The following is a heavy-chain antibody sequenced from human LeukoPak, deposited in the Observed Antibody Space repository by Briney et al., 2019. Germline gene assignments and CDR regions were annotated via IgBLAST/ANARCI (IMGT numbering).Heavy chain of an antibody. CDR3: ARFGSGWWYNDY. D-gene: IGHD6-19*01. CDR2: IYHTGNI. V-gene: IGHV4-59*01. J-gene: IGHJ4*02. Sequence: SETLSLTCTVSGASTTSYYWTWIRQPPGKGLEWIGYIYHTGNIKYSPSLNSRVTISIDTSNNQLSLKLTSVTAADTAVYYCARFGSGWWYNDYWGQGTLVTVSS. CDR1: GASTTSYY.